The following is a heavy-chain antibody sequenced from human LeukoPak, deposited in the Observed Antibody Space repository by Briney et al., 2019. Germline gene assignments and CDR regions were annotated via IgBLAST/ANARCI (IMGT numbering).Heavy chain of an antibody. CDR2: INPNSGGT. CDR1: GYTFTGYY. D-gene: IGHD2-15*01. Sequence: ASVKVSCEASGYTFTGYYMHWVRQAPGQGLEWMGWINPNSGGTNYAQKFQARVTMTRDTSISTAYMELSRLRSDDTAVYYCARSRYCSGGSCYENWYFDLWGRGTLVTVSS. CDR3: ARSRYCSGGSCYENWYFDL. J-gene: IGHJ2*01. V-gene: IGHV1-2*02.